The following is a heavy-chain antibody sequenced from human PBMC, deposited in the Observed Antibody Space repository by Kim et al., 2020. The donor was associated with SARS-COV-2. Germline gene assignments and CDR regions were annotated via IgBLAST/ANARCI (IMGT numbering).Heavy chain of an antibody. D-gene: IGHD3-10*01. Sequence: TIYYSDTLRGRVTVPRDNAKNSLYRQLNSLRADDTAVYYCARGSLWGGDYWGQGTLVTVSS. V-gene: IGHV3-11*01. CDR2: TI. J-gene: IGHJ4*02. CDR3: ARGSLWGGDY.